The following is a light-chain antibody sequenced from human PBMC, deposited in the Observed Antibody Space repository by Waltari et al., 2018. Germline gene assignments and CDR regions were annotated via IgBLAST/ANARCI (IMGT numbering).Light chain of an antibody. J-gene: IGKJ1*01. CDR3: QQRSNWPGT. Sequence: EIVLTQSPGTLSLSPGERATLSCRASQSVVHYLAWYQQKPGQAPRLLISGASNRATGIPARFSGSGSGTDFTLTISSLEPEDFAVYYCQQRSNWPGTFGQGTKVEIK. V-gene: IGKV3-11*01. CDR1: QSVVHY. CDR2: GAS.